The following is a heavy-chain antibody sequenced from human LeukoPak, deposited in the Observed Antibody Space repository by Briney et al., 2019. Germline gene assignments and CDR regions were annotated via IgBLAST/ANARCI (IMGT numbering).Heavy chain of an antibody. V-gene: IGHV7-4-1*02. CDR1: GYTFTSYA. CDR3: AREGSSSWYRDFDY. Sequence: ASVKVSCKASGYTFTSYAMNWLRQAPGQGLEWMGWINTNTGNPTYAQGFTGRFVFSLDTSVSTAYLQISSLKAEDTAVYYCAREGSSSWYRDFDYWGQGTLVTVSS. CDR2: INTNTGNP. J-gene: IGHJ4*02. D-gene: IGHD6-13*01.